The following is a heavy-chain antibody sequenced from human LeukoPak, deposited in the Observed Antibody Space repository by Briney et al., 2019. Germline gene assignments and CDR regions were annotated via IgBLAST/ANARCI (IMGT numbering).Heavy chain of an antibody. CDR3: ARERNFYYFDY. CDR2: ISSGSVSI. J-gene: IGHJ4*02. Sequence: GGSLRLSCAASGFTFSTYSMDWVRQAPGRGLEWVSSISSGSVSIYYADSVKGRFTISRDNAQNSLFLELNSLRGEDTAVYYCARERNFYYFDYWGQGALVTVSS. CDR1: GFTFSTYS. V-gene: IGHV3-21*01. D-gene: IGHD3-3*01.